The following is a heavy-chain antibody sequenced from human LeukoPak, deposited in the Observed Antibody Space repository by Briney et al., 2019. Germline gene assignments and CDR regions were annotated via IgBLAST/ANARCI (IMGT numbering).Heavy chain of an antibody. CDR1: GGSISSGGYS. D-gene: IGHD3-22*01. V-gene: IGHV4-30-2*01. CDR2: IYHSGST. CDR3: ARDYYDSSGYYSGFDY. Sequence: SETLSLTCAVSGGSISSGGYSWSWIRQPPGKGLEWIGYIYHSGSTYYNPSLKSRVTISVDRSKDQFSLKLSSVTAADTAVYYCARDYYDSSGYYSGFDYWGQGTLVTVSS. J-gene: IGHJ4*02.